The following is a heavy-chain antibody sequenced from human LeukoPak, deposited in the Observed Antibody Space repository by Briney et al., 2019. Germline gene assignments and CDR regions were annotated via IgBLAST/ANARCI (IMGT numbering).Heavy chain of an antibody. CDR3: AKVGSGRPYYYYGMDV. V-gene: IGHV3-23*01. CDR1: GFTFSIYA. D-gene: IGHD3-16*01. J-gene: IGHJ6*02. CDR2: ISGSGGSA. Sequence: GGSLRLSCAASGFTFSIYAMSWVRQAPGKGLEWVSAISGSGGSAYYADSVKGRFTISRDNSKNTLYLQMNSLRAEDTAVYYCAKVGSGRPYYYYGMDVWGQGTTVTVSS.